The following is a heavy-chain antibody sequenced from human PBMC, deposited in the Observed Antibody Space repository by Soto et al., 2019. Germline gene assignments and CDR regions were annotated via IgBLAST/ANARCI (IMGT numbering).Heavy chain of an antibody. CDR2: IYNSGST. CDR3: ARSGAGSGWL. D-gene: IGHD6-19*01. Sequence: PSETLSVTCTVSGDSVSSGRYYWSWSRQPPGKGLEWIGYIYNSGSTNYKSSLKSRITISVDTSKNQFSLKLTSVTAADTAVYYCARSGAGSGWLGGQGPTYTVSS. J-gene: IGHJ4*02. CDR1: GDSVSSGRYY. V-gene: IGHV4-61*01.